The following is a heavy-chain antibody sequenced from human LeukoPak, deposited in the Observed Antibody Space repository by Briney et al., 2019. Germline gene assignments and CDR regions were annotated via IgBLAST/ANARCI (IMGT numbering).Heavy chain of an antibody. J-gene: IGHJ4*02. Sequence: GGSLRLSCAASGFTFSSYAMHWVRQAPGKGLEWVAVISYDGSNKYYADSVKGRFTISRDNSKNTLYLQMNSLRAEDTAVYYCARDRLTRDGYSFDYWGLGTLVTVSS. V-gene: IGHV3-30*04. CDR2: ISYDGSNK. CDR3: ARDRLTRDGYSFDY. CDR1: GFTFSSYA. D-gene: IGHD5-24*01.